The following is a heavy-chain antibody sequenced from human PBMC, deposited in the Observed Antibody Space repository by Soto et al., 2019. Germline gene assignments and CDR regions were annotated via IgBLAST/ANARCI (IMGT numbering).Heavy chain of an antibody. CDR1: GYTFTSYD. CDR2: MNPNSANT. J-gene: IGHJ6*02. V-gene: IGHV1-8*01. Sequence: QVQLVQSGAEVKKPGASVKVSCKASGYTFTSYDINWVRQATGQGLEWMVWMNPNSANTDYAQKSQGRVTMTRNTSRSTAYMELSSLRSEDTAVYYCARDQANYGMDVWGQGTTVTVSS. CDR3: ARDQANYGMDV.